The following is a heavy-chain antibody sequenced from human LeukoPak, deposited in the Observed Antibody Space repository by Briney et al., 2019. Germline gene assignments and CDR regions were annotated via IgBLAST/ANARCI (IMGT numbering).Heavy chain of an antibody. D-gene: IGHD6-25*01. CDR1: GFTFSNVW. V-gene: IGHV3-15*01. J-gene: IGHJ6*03. CDR3: TTEERTYYYYMDV. CDR2: IKRKSDGGTT. Sequence: PGGSLRLSCTAPGFTFSNVWMSWVRPTPGKGLEWVGRIKRKSDGGTTEYAAPVKGRFTISRDDSKDTLYLQMKSLKTEDTAVYYCTTEERTYYYYMDVWGKGTTVTVSS.